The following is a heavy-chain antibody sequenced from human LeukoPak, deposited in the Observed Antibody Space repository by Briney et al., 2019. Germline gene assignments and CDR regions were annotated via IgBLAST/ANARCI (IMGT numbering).Heavy chain of an antibody. CDR1: GFTFSNYG. Sequence: GGSLRLSCAASGFTFSNYGMHWVRQAPGKGLEWVAFIHYDGGNEYYANSVKGRFTISRDNSKNTVYLQMNSLRAEDTAVYYCARDGSSWRGPVYYYYGMDVWGQGTTVTVSS. CDR3: ARDGSSWRGPVYYYYGMDV. D-gene: IGHD6-13*01. V-gene: IGHV3-30*02. J-gene: IGHJ6*02. CDR2: IHYDGGNE.